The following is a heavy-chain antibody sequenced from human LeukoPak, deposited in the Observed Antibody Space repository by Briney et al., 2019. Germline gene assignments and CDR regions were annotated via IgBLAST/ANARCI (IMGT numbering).Heavy chain of an antibody. J-gene: IGHJ4*02. CDR2: MNPNSGNT. D-gene: IGHD2-8*02. CDR3: ARGFAGDYPDY. CDR1: GYTFTSYG. Sequence: GASVKVSCKASGYTFTSYGISWVRQAPGQGLEWMGWMNPNSGNTGYAQKFQGRVTMTRYTSISTAYMELSSLRSEDTAVYYCARGFAGDYPDYWGQGTLVTVSS. V-gene: IGHV1-8*02.